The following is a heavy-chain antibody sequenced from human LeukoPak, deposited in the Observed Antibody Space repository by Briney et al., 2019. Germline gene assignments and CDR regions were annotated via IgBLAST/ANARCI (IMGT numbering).Heavy chain of an antibody. J-gene: IGHJ5*02. CDR2: ISGSGGST. CDR3: AKGKLELRWEDNWFDP. Sequence: GGSLRLSCAASGFTFSSYAMSWVRQAPGKGLEWVSAISGSGGSTYYADSVKGRFTISRDNSKNTLYLQMNSLRAEDTAVYYCAKGKLELRWEDNWFDPWGQGTLVTVSS. CDR1: GFTFSSYA. D-gene: IGHD1-7*01. V-gene: IGHV3-23*01.